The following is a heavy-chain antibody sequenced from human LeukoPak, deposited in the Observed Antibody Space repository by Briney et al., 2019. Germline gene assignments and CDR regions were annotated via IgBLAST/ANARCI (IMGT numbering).Heavy chain of an antibody. Sequence: SETLSLTCAVYGGSFSGYYWSWIRQPPGKGLEWIGSIYYSGSTYYNPSLKSRVTISVDTSKNQFSLKLSSVTAADTAVYYCARLAQGGDWFDPWGQGTLVTVSS. V-gene: IGHV4-34*01. D-gene: IGHD3-16*01. CDR3: ARLAQGGDWFDP. CDR2: IYYSGST. J-gene: IGHJ5*02. CDR1: GGSFSGYY.